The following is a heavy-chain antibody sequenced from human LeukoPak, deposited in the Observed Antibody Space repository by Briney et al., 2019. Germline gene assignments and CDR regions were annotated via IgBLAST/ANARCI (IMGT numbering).Heavy chain of an antibody. Sequence: GSLRLSCAASGFTFSGSAMHWVRQASGKGLEWVGRIRSKANNYATAYAASVKGRFTISRDDSKNTAYLQMNSLKTEDTAVYYCTSRARAYDILTGPGGFDPWGQGILVTVSS. V-gene: IGHV3-73*01. CDR3: TSRARAYDILTGPGGFDP. J-gene: IGHJ5*02. D-gene: IGHD3-9*01. CDR1: GFTFSGSA. CDR2: IRSKANNYAT.